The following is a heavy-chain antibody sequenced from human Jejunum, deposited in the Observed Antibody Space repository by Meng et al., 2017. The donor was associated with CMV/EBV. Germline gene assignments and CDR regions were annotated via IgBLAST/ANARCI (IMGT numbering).Heavy chain of an antibody. CDR1: GFTFTDDW. J-gene: IGHJ4*02. V-gene: IGHV3-15*07. D-gene: IGHD5-24*01. Sequence: SGFTFTDDWMHWVRQAPGKGLEWVSRIKRKAGGATTAYDAPVRSSFTSARDDTTNTMYLQRHRLKTEDTGVYYCDVDGPDCLPQVDYWAQGTLVTVSS. CDR2: IKRKAGGATT. CDR3: DVDGPDCLPQVDY.